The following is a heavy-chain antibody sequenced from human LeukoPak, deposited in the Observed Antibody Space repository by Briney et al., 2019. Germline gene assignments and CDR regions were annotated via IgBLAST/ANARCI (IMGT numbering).Heavy chain of an antibody. CDR1: GFTFSDHY. CDR3: ARYSSSGRYMDV. Sequence: PGGSLRLSCAASGFTFSDHYMDWVRQAPGKGLEWIGYIYYSGSTNYNPSLKSRVTMSVDTSKNQFSLKLSSVTAADTAVYYCARYSSSGRYMDVWGKGTTVTVSS. J-gene: IGHJ6*03. D-gene: IGHD6-13*01. V-gene: IGHV4-59*11. CDR2: IYYSGST.